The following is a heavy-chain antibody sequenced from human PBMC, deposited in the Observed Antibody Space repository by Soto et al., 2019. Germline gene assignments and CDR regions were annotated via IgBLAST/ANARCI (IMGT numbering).Heavy chain of an antibody. CDR3: AKDWDNWNLGYFDY. V-gene: IGHV3-23*01. Sequence: GFLSLSCAASGFNFSSYAMSWVRQAPGKGLEWVSAISGSGGSTYYADSVKGRFTISRDNSKNTLYLQMNSLRAEDTAVYYCAKDWDNWNLGYFDYWGQGTLVTVSS. D-gene: IGHD1-20*01. CDR2: ISGSGGST. J-gene: IGHJ4*02. CDR1: GFNFSSYA.